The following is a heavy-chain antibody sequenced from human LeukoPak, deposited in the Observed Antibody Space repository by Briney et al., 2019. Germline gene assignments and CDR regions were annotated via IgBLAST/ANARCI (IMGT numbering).Heavy chain of an antibody. D-gene: IGHD2-15*01. J-gene: IGHJ6*04. CDR3: ARDHIVAANYYFYYYGMDV. Sequence: SETLSLTCAVSGYSISSGYYWGWIRQPPGKGLEWIGSIYHSGSTYYNPSLKSRVTISVDTSKNQFSLKLSSVTAADTAVYYCARDHIVAANYYFYYYGMDVWGKGTTVTVSS. CDR2: IYHSGST. V-gene: IGHV4-38-2*02. CDR1: GYSISSGYY.